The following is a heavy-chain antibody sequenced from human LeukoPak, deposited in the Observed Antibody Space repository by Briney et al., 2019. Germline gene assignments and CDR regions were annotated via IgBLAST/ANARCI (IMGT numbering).Heavy chain of an antibody. D-gene: IGHD3-10*01. CDR1: GFTFSSYW. CDR2: ISSTSSYR. V-gene: IGHV3-21*01. J-gene: IGHJ3*02. CDR3: ARDHFDSGSFGHAFDI. Sequence: GGSLRLSCAASGFTFSSYWMSWVRQAPGKGLEWVSSISSTSSYRSYAESVKGRFTVSRDNAKNSLHLQINSLRAEDTAVYYCARDHFDSGSFGHAFDIWGQGTMVTVSS.